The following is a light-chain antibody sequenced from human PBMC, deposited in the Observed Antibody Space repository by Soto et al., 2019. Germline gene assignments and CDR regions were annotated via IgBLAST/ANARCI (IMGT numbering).Light chain of an antibody. V-gene: IGKV3-11*01. CDR3: QQSSHWPLT. J-gene: IGKJ4*01. CDR2: DAS. CDR1: QSVSRY. Sequence: EIVLTQSPDTLSLSPGESATLSCRASQSVSRYLAWYQQKPGQTPRLLIYDASNRAAGIPARFSGSGSGTDFTLTISSLEPEDFAGYYCQQSSHWPLTFGGGTKLEIK.